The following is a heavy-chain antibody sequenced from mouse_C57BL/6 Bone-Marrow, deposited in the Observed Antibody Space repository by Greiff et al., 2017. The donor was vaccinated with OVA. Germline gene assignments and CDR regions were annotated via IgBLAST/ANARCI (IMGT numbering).Heavy chain of an antibody. D-gene: IGHD2-10*02. CDR3: ATYEEILG. V-gene: IGHV1-19*01. CDR2: INPYNGGT. CDR1: GYTFTDYY. J-gene: IGHJ2*01. Sequence: EVHLVESGPVLVKPGASVKMSCKASGYTFTDYYMNWVKQSHGKSLEWIGVINPYNGGTSYNQKFKGKATLTVDKSSSTAYMELNSLTSEDSAVYYCATYEEILGWGQGTTLTVSS.